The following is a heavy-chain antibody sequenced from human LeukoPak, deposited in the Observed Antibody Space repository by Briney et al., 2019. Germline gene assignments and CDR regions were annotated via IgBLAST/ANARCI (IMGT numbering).Heavy chain of an antibody. CDR3: ARVLAEGAFDI. Sequence: ASVKVSCKASGYTFTTYDINWVRQATGQGLEWLGYLNPNSGDTGYAQKFQGRVTMTRSTSISTAYMELSSLRSEDTAMYYCARVLAEGAFDIWGQGTMVTVSS. V-gene: IGHV1-8*01. J-gene: IGHJ3*02. D-gene: IGHD2-15*01. CDR1: GYTFTTYD. CDR2: LNPNSGDT.